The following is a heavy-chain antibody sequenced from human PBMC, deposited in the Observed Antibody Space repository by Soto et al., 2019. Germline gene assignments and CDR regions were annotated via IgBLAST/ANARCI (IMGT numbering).Heavy chain of an antibody. J-gene: IGHJ4*02. CDR1: GGSISSGGYS. CDR2: IYHSGST. D-gene: IGHD3-22*01. Sequence: SETLSLTCAVSGGSISSGGYSWSWIRQPPGKGLEWIGYIYHSGSTYYNPSLKSRVTISVDRSKNQFSLKLSSVTAADTAVYYCASSYCYDSSGYYVLDYWGQGTLVTVSS. V-gene: IGHV4-30-2*01. CDR3: ASSYCYDSSGYYVLDY.